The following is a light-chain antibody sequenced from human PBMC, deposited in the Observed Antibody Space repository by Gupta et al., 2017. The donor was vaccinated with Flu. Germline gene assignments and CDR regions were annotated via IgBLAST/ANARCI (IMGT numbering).Light chain of an antibody. CDR2: STS. Sequence: TVTLTCGLSSGSVSSNYYPSWYQQIPGPAPRPLIYSTSARSSGVPDRFSGSILGNTAALTTTGAQAEDDSDYYCVLYMGSGISVFGGGTKLTVL. CDR3: VLYMGSGISV. V-gene: IGLV8-61*01. J-gene: IGLJ3*02. CDR1: SGSVSSNYY.